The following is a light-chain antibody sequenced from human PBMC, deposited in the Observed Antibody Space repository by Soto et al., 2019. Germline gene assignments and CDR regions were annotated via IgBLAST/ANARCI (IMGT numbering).Light chain of an antibody. CDR3: QQSITAPLT. J-gene: IGKJ4*01. Sequence: DIQMTQSPSSLSASVGDRVTITCRASQSIDNYLNWYQQKSGKAPQLLIYSASHLQSGVPSRFSGGGYGTDFILTISSLQPEDSAIYFCQQSITAPLTFDGGTKVEIK. CDR2: SAS. V-gene: IGKV1-39*01. CDR1: QSIDNY.